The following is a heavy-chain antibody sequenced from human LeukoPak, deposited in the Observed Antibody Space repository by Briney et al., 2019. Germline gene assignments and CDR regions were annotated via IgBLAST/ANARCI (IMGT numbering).Heavy chain of an antibody. J-gene: IGHJ5*02. CDR3: VRDHEVITPAVGHWFDP. D-gene: IGHD4-23*01. Sequence: SETLSLTRPVSGGSISSHYWSWIRQPPGKGLEWIGYIHYTGHTRYNPSLTNRVSISADTSKNQFSLILNSLTTADTAVYYCVRDHEVITPAVGHWFDPWGQGPSVRLL. V-gene: IGHV4-59*11. CDR1: GGSISSHY. CDR2: IHYTGHT.